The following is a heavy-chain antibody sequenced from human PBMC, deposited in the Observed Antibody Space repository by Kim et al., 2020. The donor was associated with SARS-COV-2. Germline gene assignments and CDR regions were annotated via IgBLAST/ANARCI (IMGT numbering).Heavy chain of an antibody. CDR2: MNPNSGNT. Sequence: ASVKVSCKASGYTFTSYDINWVRQATGQGLEWMGWMNPNSGNTGYAQKFQGRVTMTRNTSISTAYMELSSLRSEDTAVYYCASLSEYYDILTGYYRISDYWGQGTLVTVSS. J-gene: IGHJ4*02. CDR1: GYTFTSYD. CDR3: ASLSEYYDILTGYYRISDY. V-gene: IGHV1-8*01. D-gene: IGHD3-9*01.